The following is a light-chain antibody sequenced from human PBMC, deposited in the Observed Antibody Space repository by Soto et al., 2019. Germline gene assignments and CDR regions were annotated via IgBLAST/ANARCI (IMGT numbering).Light chain of an antibody. J-gene: IGKJ1*01. CDR2: KAT. V-gene: IGKV1-5*03. CDR3: QQYNSSPWT. CDR1: QSISSW. Sequence: DIQMTQSPSTLSASVGDRVTITCRASQSISSWLAGYQQKLGKASKLLIYKATSLESGVTSRFSGSGSGTESTLTISSLQPDDFATYYCQQYNSSPWTFGQGTKVEIK.